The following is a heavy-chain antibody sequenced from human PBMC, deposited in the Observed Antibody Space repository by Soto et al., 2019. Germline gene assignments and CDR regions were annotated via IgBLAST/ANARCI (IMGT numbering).Heavy chain of an antibody. CDR2: IYYSGSA. J-gene: IGHJ4*02. V-gene: IGHV4-31*03. CDR3: ARGGYCSSTDCYIDS. D-gene: IGHD2-2*01. Sequence: TSETLSLTCTVSGGSISSGGYYWSWIRQHPGKGLECIGYIYYSGSAYYNPSLKSRVIISVDTSKNQFSLKLSSVTAADTAVYFCARGGYCSSTDCYIDSWGQGTLVTVSS. CDR1: GGSISSGGYY.